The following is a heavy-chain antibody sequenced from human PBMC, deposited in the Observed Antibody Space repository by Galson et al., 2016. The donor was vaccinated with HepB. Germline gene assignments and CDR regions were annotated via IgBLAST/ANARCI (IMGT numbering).Heavy chain of an antibody. V-gene: IGHV3-53*04. CDR1: GFTVSSNY. CDR3: ERAAYSGSYFDD. J-gene: IGHJ4*02. Sequence: SLRLSCAASGFTVSSNYMTWVRQAPGKGLEWVSSIYSGGRTYYADSVKGRFTISRHNSKNTLYLQMNSLRTEDTAVYYCERAAYSGSYFDDWGQGTLVIVSA. D-gene: IGHD1-26*01. CDR2: IYSGGRT.